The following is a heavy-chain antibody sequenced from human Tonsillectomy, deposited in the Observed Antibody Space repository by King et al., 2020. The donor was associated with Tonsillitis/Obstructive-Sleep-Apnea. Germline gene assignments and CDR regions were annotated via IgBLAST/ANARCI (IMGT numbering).Heavy chain of an antibody. V-gene: IGHV3-33*01. Sequence: VQRVESGGGVVQPGRSLRLSCAASGFTFSTYGMHWVRQAPGKGLEWVAVIWYDGSNKYYADSVKGRFTISRDNSKNTLCLQMNSLRAEDTAVYYCARYRGETHDGFDPWGQGTLVTVSS. CDR2: IWYDGSNK. J-gene: IGHJ5*02. CDR1: GFTFSTYG. D-gene: IGHD3-16*01. CDR3: ARYRGETHDGFDP.